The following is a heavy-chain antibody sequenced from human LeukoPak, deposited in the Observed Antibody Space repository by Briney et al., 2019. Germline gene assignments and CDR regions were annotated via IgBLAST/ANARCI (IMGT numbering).Heavy chain of an antibody. J-gene: IGHJ2*01. D-gene: IGHD6-19*01. CDR3: ARDTCGCGSGWHLYWYFDL. CDR2: ISSNGGSI. V-gene: IGHV3-64*01. Sequence: PGGSLRLSCAASGFTFSDYAMHWVRQAPGKELEYVSAISSNGGSIHYANSVKGRFTIPRDNSKNTLYLQMDSLRAEDMAVYYCARDTCGCGSGWHLYWYFDLWGRGTLVTVSS. CDR1: GFTFSDYA.